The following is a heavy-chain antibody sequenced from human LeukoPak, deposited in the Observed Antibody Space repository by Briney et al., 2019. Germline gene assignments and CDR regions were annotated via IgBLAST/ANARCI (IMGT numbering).Heavy chain of an antibody. V-gene: IGHV3-23*01. CDR2: ISGSGGST. J-gene: IGHJ4*02. CDR1: GFSFRSYA. D-gene: IGHD2-15*01. Sequence: GGSLRLSCAASGFSFRSYAMSWVRQAPGKGLEWVSAISGSGGSTYYADSVKGLFTISRDNSKNTLYLQMNSLRAEDTAVYYCAKWGTALGYCSGGSCYPLDYWGQGTLVTVSS. CDR3: AKWGTALGYCSGGSCYPLDY.